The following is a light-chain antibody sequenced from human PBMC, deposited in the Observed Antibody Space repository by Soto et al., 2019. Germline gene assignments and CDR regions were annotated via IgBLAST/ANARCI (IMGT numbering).Light chain of an antibody. CDR1: QTISSW. CDR2: AAS. Sequence: DIQMTQSPSTLSGSVGYRVTIACRASQTISSWLAWYQQEPGKAPKLLIYAASSLQSGVPSRFSGSGSGTDSTLTISSLQHEDFATYYWQQSYSTPASFGGGTKVDI. J-gene: IGKJ4*01. CDR3: QQSYSTPAS. V-gene: IGKV1-39*01.